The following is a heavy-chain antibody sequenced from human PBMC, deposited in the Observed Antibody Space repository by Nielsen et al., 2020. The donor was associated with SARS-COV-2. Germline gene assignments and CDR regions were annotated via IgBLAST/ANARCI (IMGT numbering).Heavy chain of an antibody. Sequence: GESLKISCVASGFTLSNYGMHWVRQGPGKGLEWVAFISYDGSVTNYADSVKGRFTISRDSSKNTLYLQMNSLTTEDTAVYSCAKDLGVRLGQNLWGPGTLVTVSS. CDR1: GFTLSNYG. V-gene: IGHV3-30*18. CDR2: ISYDGSVT. CDR3: AKDLGVRLGQNL. D-gene: IGHD3-16*01. J-gene: IGHJ5*02.